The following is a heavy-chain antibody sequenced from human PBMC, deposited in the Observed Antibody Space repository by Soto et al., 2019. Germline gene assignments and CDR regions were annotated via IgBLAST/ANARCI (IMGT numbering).Heavy chain of an antibody. J-gene: IGHJ4*02. D-gene: IGHD3-22*01. CDR3: AKDFSSNYYDSSGYLFSGY. CDR1: GVTFISYG. V-gene: IGHV3-30*18. CDR2: ISYDGSNK. Sequence: GGFLRLSCAASGVTFISYGMHWVRQAPGKGLEWVAVISYDGSNKYYADSVKGRFTISRDNSKNTLYLQMNSLRAEDTAVYYCAKDFSSNYYDSSGYLFSGYWGQGTLVTVSS.